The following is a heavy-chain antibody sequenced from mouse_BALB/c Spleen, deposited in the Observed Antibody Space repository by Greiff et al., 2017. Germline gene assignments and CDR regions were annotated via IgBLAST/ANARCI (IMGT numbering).Heavy chain of an antibody. D-gene: IGHD2-14*01. CDR3: ASYRYDEDY. Sequence: VKLQESGAEPAKPGASVKMSCKASGYTFTSYWMHWVKQRPGQGLEWIGYINPSTGYTEYNQKFKDKATLTADKSSSTAYMQLSSLTSEDSAVYYCASYRYDEDYWGQGTTLTVSS. CDR1: GYTFTSYW. CDR2: INPSTGYT. V-gene: IGHV1-7*01. J-gene: IGHJ2*01.